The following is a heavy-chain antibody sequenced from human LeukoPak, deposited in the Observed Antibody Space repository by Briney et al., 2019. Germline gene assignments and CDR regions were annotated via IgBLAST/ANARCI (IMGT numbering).Heavy chain of an antibody. J-gene: IGHJ4*02. CDR2: ISSSSSYI. V-gene: IGHV3-21*01. CDR3: ASAMGATTGELDY. CDR1: GFTFSSYS. D-gene: IGHD1-26*01. Sequence: PGGSLRLSCAASGFTFSSYSMTWVRQAPGKGLEWVSSISSSSSYIYYADSVKGRFTISRDNAKNSLYLQMNSLRAEDTAVYYCASAMGATTGELDYWGQGTLVTVSS.